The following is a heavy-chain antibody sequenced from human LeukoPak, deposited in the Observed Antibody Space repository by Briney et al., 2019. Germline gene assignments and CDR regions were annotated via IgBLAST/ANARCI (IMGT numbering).Heavy chain of an antibody. V-gene: IGHV1-2*02. J-gene: IGHJ4*02. CDR1: GYTFTDYY. CDR3: ARDRYGDYFFDS. Sequence: ASVKVSCKASGYTFTDYYMHWVRQAPGQGLECMGWINPNSGGTNFAQKFQGRVTMTRDTSISTAYMELNRLRSDDTAVYYCARDRYGDYFFDSWGQGTLATVSS. D-gene: IGHD4-17*01. CDR2: INPNSGGT.